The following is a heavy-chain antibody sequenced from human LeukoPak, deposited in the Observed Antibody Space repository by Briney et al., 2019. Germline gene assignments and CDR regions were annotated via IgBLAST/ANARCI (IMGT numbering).Heavy chain of an antibody. Sequence: SVKVSCKASGGTFSSYAISWVRQAPGQGLEWMGGIIPIFGTANYAQRFQGRVTITADESTSTAYMELGSLRSEDTAVYYCARVGLAMVRGVITRPFDYWGQGTLVTVSS. D-gene: IGHD3-10*01. CDR3: ARVGLAMVRGVITRPFDY. CDR1: GGTFSSYA. J-gene: IGHJ4*02. V-gene: IGHV1-69*13. CDR2: IIPIFGTA.